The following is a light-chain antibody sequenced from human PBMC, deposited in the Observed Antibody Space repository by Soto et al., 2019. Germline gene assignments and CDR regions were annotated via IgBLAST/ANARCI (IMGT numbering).Light chain of an antibody. Sequence: DIQMTQSPSTLSASVGDRVIIACRASQDISSWLAWCQQRPGKAPNLLIYKASNLESGVPSRFSGSGSGTEFTLTISSLQPDDFATYYCQQYNSYWTFGQGTKVDIK. CDR1: QDISSW. V-gene: IGKV1-5*03. CDR3: QQYNSYWT. CDR2: KAS. J-gene: IGKJ1*01.